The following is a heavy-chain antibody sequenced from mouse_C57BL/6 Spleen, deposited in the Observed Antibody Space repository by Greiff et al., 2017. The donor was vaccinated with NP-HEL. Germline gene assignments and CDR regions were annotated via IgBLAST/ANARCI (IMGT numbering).Heavy chain of an antibody. V-gene: IGHV2-4*01. J-gene: IGHJ4*01. D-gene: IGHD1-1*01. CDR1: GFSLTSYG. CDR2: IWSGGST. CDR3: AKSDTTVVAKCAMDY. Sequence: QVQLKESGPGLVQPSQSLSITCTVSGFSLTSYGVHWVRQPPGKGLEWLGVIWSGGSTDYNAAFISRMSISKDNSKSQVFFKMNSLQADDTAIYYCAKSDTTVVAKCAMDYWGQGTSVTVSS.